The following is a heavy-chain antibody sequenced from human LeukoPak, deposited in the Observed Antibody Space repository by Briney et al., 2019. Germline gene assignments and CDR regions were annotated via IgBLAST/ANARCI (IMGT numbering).Heavy chain of an antibody. D-gene: IGHD2-2*01. Sequence: SETLTLTCTVSGGSISSGGYYWSWIRQHPGKGLEWIGYIYYSGSTYYNPSLKSRVTISVDTSKNQFSLKLSSVTAADTAVYYCARGASKGYQLLSYYYYYMDVWGKGTTVTVSS. J-gene: IGHJ6*03. CDR3: ARGASKGYQLLSYYYYYMDV. CDR1: GGSISSGGYY. CDR2: IYYSGST. V-gene: IGHV4-31*03.